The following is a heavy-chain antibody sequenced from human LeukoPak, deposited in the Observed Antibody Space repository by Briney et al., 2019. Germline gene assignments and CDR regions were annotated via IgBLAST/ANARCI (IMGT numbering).Heavy chain of an antibody. CDR3: AKDFSHSSGWYWYFDY. Sequence: GGSLRLSCAASGFTFSSYGMHWVRQAPGKGLGWVAVIWYDGSNKYYADSVKGRFTISRDNSKNTLYLQMNSLRAEDTAVFYCAKDFSHSSGWYWYFDYWGQGTLVTVSS. V-gene: IGHV3-33*03. J-gene: IGHJ4*02. CDR2: IWYDGSNK. D-gene: IGHD6-19*01. CDR1: GFTFSSYG.